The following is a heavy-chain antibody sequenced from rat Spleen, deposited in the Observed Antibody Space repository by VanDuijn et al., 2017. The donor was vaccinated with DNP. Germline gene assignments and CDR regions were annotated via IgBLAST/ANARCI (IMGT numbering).Heavy chain of an antibody. Sequence: EVHLVESGGGLVQPGRSLKLSCAASGFTFSDYYMAWVRQAPTKGLEWVASISPSGGSTYYQDSVKGRFTVSRDNAKSSLYLQMDSLRSEDTATYYCARHTYWGQGVMVTVSS. CDR1: GFTFSDYY. J-gene: IGHJ2*01. CDR2: ISPSGGST. V-gene: IGHV5-25*01. CDR3: ARHTY.